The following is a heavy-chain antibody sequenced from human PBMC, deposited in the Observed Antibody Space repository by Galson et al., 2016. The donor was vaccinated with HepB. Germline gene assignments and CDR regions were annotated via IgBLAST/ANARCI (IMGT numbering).Heavy chain of an antibody. D-gene: IGHD5-12*01. J-gene: IGHJ3*02. Sequence: SLRLSCAASGFTFSSYAMSWVRQAPRKGLEWVSGIIGSGGSTYYAESGKGRFTISRDNSKNTVYLQMNSLRAEDTAVYYCAKDLLPCSGYDFRFRFDAFDMWGQGTMVTVSS. CDR2: IIGSGGST. CDR1: GFTFSSYA. V-gene: IGHV3-23*01. CDR3: AKDLLPCSGYDFRFRFDAFDM.